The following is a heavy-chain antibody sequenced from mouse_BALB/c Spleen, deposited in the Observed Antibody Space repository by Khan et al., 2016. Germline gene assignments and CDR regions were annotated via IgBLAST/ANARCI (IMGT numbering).Heavy chain of an antibody. D-gene: IGHD2-4*01. CDR3: ASYYDYDGGFAY. CDR1: GFSITGFA. Sequence: QMQLEESGPGLVAPSQSLSITCTVSGFSITGFAVNWVRQPPGKGLEWLGVIWGDGSTDYDSALKSRLSIRKDNSKSQVLLKMNSLQTDDTGRYYCASYYDYDGGFAYWGQGTLVTVSA. V-gene: IGHV2-6-7*01. CDR2: IWGDGST. J-gene: IGHJ3*01.